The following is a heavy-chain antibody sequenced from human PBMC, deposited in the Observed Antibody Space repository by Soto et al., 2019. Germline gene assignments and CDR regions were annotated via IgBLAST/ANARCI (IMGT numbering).Heavy chain of an antibody. J-gene: IGHJ5*02. D-gene: IGHD3-9*01. CDR2: IYWNDDK. CDR1: GFSLSTSGVG. Sequence: SGPTLVNPTQTLTLTCTFSGFSLSTSGVGVGWIRQPPGKALEWLALIYWNDDKRYSPSLKNRLTITKDTSKNQVVITMTNMDPVDTATYYCALLYYDTLTGPPGFDPWGQGTLVTVSS. V-gene: IGHV2-5*01. CDR3: ALLYYDTLTGPPGFDP.